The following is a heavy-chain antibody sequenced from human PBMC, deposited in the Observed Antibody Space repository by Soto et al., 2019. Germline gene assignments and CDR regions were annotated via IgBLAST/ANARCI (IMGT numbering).Heavy chain of an antibody. Sequence: GGSLLSCAASGFTFSSYWMSWVRQAPGKGLEWVANIKQDGSEKYYVDSVKGRLTISRDNAKNSLYRQMNSLRAEDTAVYYCARGAGYSSGWYSTPGGDCWGQGTLVTVSS. CDR2: IKQDGSEK. CDR1: GFTFSSYW. J-gene: IGHJ4*02. CDR3: ARGAGYSSGWYSTPGGDC. D-gene: IGHD6-19*01. V-gene: IGHV3-7*04.